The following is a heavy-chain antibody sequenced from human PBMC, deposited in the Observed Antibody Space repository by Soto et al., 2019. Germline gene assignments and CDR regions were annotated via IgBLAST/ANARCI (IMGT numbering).Heavy chain of an antibody. J-gene: IGHJ3*02. CDR3: ARELLIVGATLVAFDI. CDR1: GGTFSSYA. V-gene: IGHV1-69*13. D-gene: IGHD1-26*01. Sequence: ASVKVTCKASGGTFSSYAISWVRQAPGQGLEWMGGIIPIFGTANYAQKFQGRVTITADESTSTAYMELSSLRSEDTAVYYCARELLIVGATLVAFDIWGQGTMVTVAS. CDR2: IIPIFGTA.